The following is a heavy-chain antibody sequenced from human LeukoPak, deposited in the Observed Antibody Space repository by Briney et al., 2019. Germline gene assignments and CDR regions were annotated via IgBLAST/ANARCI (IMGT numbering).Heavy chain of an antibody. CDR2: IYYSGST. CDR1: GGSISSSSYY. CDR3: AVSLSWGDYDSSGYRFDAFDI. J-gene: IGHJ3*02. Sequence: PSETLSLTCTVSGGSISSSSYYWGWIRQPPGKGLEWIGSIYYSGSTYYNPSLKSRVTISVDTSKNQFSLKLSSVTAADTAVYYCAVSLSWGDYDSSGYRFDAFDIWGQGTMVTVSS. V-gene: IGHV4-39*07. D-gene: IGHD3-22*01.